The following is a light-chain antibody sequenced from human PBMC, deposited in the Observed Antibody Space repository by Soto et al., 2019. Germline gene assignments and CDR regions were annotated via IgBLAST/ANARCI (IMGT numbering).Light chain of an antibody. CDR1: QSITSW. CDR3: QPRDT. CDR2: KAS. J-gene: IGKJ1*01. V-gene: IGKV1-5*03. Sequence: DIQMTQSPSTLSASVGDRVTITCRASQSITSWLAWYQQKPGKAPKLLIYKASTLESGVPSRFSGSGSGTEFTLPISSLQPADFATYYCQPRDTFGQGTKV.